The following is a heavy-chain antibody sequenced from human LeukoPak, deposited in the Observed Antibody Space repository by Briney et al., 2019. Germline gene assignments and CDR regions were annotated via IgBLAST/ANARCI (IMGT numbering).Heavy chain of an antibody. V-gene: IGHV3-9*01. J-gene: IGHJ3*02. CDR3: ASTYYYDSSGYYYKVRAFDI. CDR2: ISWNSGSI. CDR1: GFTFDDYA. D-gene: IGHD3-22*01. Sequence: PGGSLRLSCAASGFTFDDYAMHWVRQPPGKGLEWVSGISWNSGSIGYADSVKGRFTISRDNAKNSLYLQMNSLRAEDTAVYYCASTYYYDSSGYYYKVRAFDIWGQGTMVTVSS.